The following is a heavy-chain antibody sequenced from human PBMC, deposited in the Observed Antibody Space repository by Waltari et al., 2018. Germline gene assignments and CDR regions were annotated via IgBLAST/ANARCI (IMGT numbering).Heavy chain of an antibody. CDR3: ARLTSVQPQYFDY. J-gene: IGHJ4*02. D-gene: IGHD4-17*01. CDR2: IYPRDSDT. V-gene: IGHV5-51*03. Sequence: EVQLVQSGAEVKKPGESLKISCKGSGYMFNMYWIGWVRQMPGKGLEWMGSIYPRDSDTRYSPSLQGQVTISADKSISTAYLQWSSLKASDTAMYYCARLTSVQPQYFDYWGQGTPVTVSS. CDR1: GYMFNMYW.